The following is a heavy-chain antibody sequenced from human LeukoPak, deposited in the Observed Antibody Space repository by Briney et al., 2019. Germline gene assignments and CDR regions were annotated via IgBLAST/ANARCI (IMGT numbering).Heavy chain of an antibody. CDR1: GGSFSGYY. J-gene: IGHJ4*02. CDR2: FNHSGST. Sequence: NPSETLSLTCAVYGGSFSGYYWSWIRQPPGKGLEWIGEFNHSGSTNYNPSLKSRVTISVDTSKNQFSLKLSSVTAADTAVYYCARGMYSSSWYVGNYFDYWGQGTLVTVSS. CDR3: ARGMYSSSWYVGNYFDY. V-gene: IGHV4-34*01. D-gene: IGHD6-13*01.